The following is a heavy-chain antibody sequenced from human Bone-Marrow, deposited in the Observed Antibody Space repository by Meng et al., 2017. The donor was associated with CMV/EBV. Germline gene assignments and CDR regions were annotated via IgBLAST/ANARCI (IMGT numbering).Heavy chain of an antibody. D-gene: IGHD5-12*01. J-gene: IGHJ4*02. CDR1: GYTFTYRY. Sequence: ASVKVSCKASGYTFTYRYLHWVRQAPGQALEWMGWINPNSGGTNYAQKFQGRVTMTRDTSISAAYMELSRLRSDDTAVYYCARLDGVATTPLLWGQGTLVTVSS. V-gene: IGHV1-2*02. CDR3: ARLDGVATTPLL. CDR2: INPNSGGT.